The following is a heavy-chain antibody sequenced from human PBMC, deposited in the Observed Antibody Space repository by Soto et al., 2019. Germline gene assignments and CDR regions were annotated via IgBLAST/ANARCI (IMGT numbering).Heavy chain of an antibody. CDR1: GGTFSSSG. V-gene: IGHV1-69*06. CDR3: AREEGSGSYTFY. Sequence: QVQLVQSGAEVKKPGSSVKVSCQASGGTFSSSGISWVRQAPGQGLEWMVVINPIFGTANYAQKFQGRVTITADKSTSTAYMELSSLRAEDTAVYYCAREEGSGSYTFYWGQGTLVTVSS. D-gene: IGHD3-10*01. CDR2: INPIFGTA. J-gene: IGHJ4*02.